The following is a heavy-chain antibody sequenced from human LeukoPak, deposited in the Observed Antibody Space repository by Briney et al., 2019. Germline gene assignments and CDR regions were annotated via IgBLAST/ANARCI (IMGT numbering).Heavy chain of an antibody. CDR3: ARGDYYDSSGYSQYFQH. CDR2: IWYDGSNK. V-gene: IGHV3-33*01. Sequence: PGRSLTLSCAASGFTFSSFGMHWVRQAPGKGLEWVAVIWYDGSNKYYADSVKGRFTISRDNSKNTLYLQMNSLRAEDTAVYYCARGDYYDSSGYSQYFQHWGQGTLVTVSS. D-gene: IGHD3-22*01. J-gene: IGHJ1*01. CDR1: GFTFSSFG.